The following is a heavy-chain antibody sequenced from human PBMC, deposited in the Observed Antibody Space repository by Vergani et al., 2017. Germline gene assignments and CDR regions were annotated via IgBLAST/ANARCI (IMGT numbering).Heavy chain of an antibody. CDR2: ISDSGTTI. Sequence: QVRLVESGGGVVQPGRSLRLSCAASGFTLSDYYINWIRQAPGKGLEWISYISDSGTTIYYADSVKGRFTISRDNAKNSLYLQMNSLRPEDTAVYYCARSPRQYQLPWCWFDTWGQGTLVTVSS. D-gene: IGHD2-2*01. CDR3: ARSPRQYQLPWCWFDT. V-gene: IGHV3-11*04. J-gene: IGHJ5*02. CDR1: GFTLSDYY.